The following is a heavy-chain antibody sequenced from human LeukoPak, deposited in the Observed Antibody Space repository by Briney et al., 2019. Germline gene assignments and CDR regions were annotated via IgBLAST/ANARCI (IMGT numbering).Heavy chain of an antibody. CDR1: GGSISSSSCY. Sequence: SETLSLTCTVSGGSISSSSCYWGWIRQPPGKGLEWIGSIYYSGSTYYNPSLKSRVTISVDTSKNQFSLKLSSVTAADTAVYYCARGQVLRYFDWLTYFDYWGQGTLVTVSS. CDR3: ARGQVLRYFDWLTYFDY. D-gene: IGHD3-9*01. CDR2: IYYSGST. V-gene: IGHV4-39*01. J-gene: IGHJ4*02.